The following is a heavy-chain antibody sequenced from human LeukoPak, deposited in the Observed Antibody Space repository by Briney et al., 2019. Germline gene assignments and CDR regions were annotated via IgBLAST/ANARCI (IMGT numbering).Heavy chain of an antibody. CDR3: TTSPAYCGGDCYSIGVEY. D-gene: IGHD2-21*02. V-gene: IGHV3-73*01. CDR1: GFTFSGSA. CDR2: ISSNSNAYAT. J-gene: IGHJ4*02. Sequence: GGSLRLSCAASGFTFSGSALHWVRQASGKGLEWVGRISSNSNAYATAYIESVKGRFTISRDDSKSTAYLQMNSLKTEDTAMYYCTTSPAYCGGDCYSIGVEYWGQGTLVTVSS.